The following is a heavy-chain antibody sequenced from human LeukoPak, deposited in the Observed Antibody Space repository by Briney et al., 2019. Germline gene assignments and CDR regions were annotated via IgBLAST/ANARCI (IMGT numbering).Heavy chain of an antibody. D-gene: IGHD6-19*01. Sequence: GGSLRLSCAASGFTFSSYWMHWVRQAPGKGLAWVSRINTDSSLINYADSVKGRFTISRDNAKNTLYLQMNSPRPEDTAIYYCARNLYTSGDYWGQGTLVTVSS. V-gene: IGHV3-74*01. CDR3: ARNLYTSGDY. CDR2: INTDSSLI. CDR1: GFTFSSYW. J-gene: IGHJ4*02.